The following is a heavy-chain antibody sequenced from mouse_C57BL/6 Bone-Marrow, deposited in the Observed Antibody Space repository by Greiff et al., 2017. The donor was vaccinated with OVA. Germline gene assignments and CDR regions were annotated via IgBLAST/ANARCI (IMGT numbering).Heavy chain of an antibody. D-gene: IGHD6-1*01. J-gene: IGHJ2*01. V-gene: IGHV1-64*01. CDR1: GYTFTSYW. CDR2: IHPNSGST. Sequence: QVQLKQPGAELVKPGASVKLSCTASGYTFTSYWMHWVKQRPGQGLEWIGMIHPNSGSTNYNEKFKSKATLTVDKSSSTAYMQLSSLTAEDSAVYYCARPGSSDYWGQGTTLTVSS. CDR3: ARPGSSDY.